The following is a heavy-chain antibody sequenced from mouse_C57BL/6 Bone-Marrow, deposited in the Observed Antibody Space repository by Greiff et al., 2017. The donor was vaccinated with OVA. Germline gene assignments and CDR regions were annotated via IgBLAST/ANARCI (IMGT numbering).Heavy chain of an antibody. Sequence: EVKLVESGGDLVKPGGSLKLSCAASGFTFSSYGMSWVRQTPDTRLEWVATISSGGSYTYYPDSVKGRFTISRDNAKNTLYLQMSSLKSEDTAMYYCARRLGYWGQGTTLTVSS. CDR2: ISSGGSYT. J-gene: IGHJ2*01. CDR1: GFTFSSYG. CDR3: ARRLGY. V-gene: IGHV5-6*02.